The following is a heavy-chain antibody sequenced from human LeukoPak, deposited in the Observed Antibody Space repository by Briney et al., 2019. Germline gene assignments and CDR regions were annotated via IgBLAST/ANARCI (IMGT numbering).Heavy chain of an antibody. Sequence: GGSLRLSCAASGFTFSSYSMNWVRQAPGKGLEWVSYISSKGTTICYADSVKGRFTISRDNAKNSLYLQMTSLRDEDTAVYYCARDSSGWKYYFDYWGQGTLVTVSS. V-gene: IGHV3-48*02. CDR1: GFTFSSYS. D-gene: IGHD6-19*01. J-gene: IGHJ4*02. CDR2: ISSKGTTI. CDR3: ARDSSGWKYYFDY.